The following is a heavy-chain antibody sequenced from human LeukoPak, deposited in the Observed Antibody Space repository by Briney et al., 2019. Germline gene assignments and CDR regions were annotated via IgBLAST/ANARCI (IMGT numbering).Heavy chain of an antibody. CDR3: ARHIHTPTTLPPHQISGMDV. J-gene: IGHJ6*02. CDR1: GYSFTSYW. V-gene: IGHV5-10-1*01. D-gene: IGHD1-1*01. CDR2: IDPSDSYT. Sequence: GESLRISCKGSGYSFTSYWISWVRQMPGKGLEWMGRIDPSDSYTNYSPSFQGHVTISADKSISPAYLQWSSLKASDTALYYCARHIHTPTTLPPHQISGMDVWGQGTTVTVSS.